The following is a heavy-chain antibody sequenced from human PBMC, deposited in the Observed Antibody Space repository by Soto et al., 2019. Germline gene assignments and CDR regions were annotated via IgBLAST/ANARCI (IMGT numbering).Heavy chain of an antibody. J-gene: IGHJ4*02. CDR2: IIPIFGTA. D-gene: IGHD3-10*01. V-gene: IGHV1-69*13. CDR3: AREKRTYYYGSGSYNYFDY. Sequence: ASVKVSCKASGGTFSSYAISWVRQAPGQGLEWKGGIIPIFGTANYAQKFQGRVTITADESTSTAYMELSSLRSEDTAVYYCAREKRTYYYGSGSYNYFDYWGQGTLVT. CDR1: GGTFSSYA.